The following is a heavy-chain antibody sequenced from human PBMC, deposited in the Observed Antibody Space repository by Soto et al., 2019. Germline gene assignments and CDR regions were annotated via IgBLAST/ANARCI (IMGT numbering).Heavy chain of an antibody. J-gene: IGHJ5*02. V-gene: IGHV4-39*01. D-gene: IGHD2-15*01. CDR1: GGSISSSSYY. Sequence: QLQLQESGPGLVKPSETLSLTCTVSGGSISSSSYYWGWIRQPPGKGLEWIGSIYYSGSTHYNPSLKSRVTISVDTSKNQFSLKLSSVTAADTAVYYCARRLGGYCSGGSCYYLWFDPWGQGTLVTVSS. CDR2: IYYSGST. CDR3: ARRLGGYCSGGSCYYLWFDP.